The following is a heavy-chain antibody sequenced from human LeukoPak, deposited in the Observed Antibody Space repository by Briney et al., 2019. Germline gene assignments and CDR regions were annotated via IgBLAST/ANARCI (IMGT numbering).Heavy chain of an antibody. CDR3: TGGKNMGAFDI. V-gene: IGHV3-15*01. Sequence: GGSLRLSCAASGFTFSNAWMTWVRQAPGKGLEWVGRIKSKTDGGTTDYAAPVKGRFTISRDDSKNTLYLQMNSLKTEDTAVYYCTGGKNMGAFDIWGQGTMVTVSS. J-gene: IGHJ3*02. D-gene: IGHD1/OR15-1a*01. CDR1: GFTFSNAW. CDR2: IKSKTDGGTT.